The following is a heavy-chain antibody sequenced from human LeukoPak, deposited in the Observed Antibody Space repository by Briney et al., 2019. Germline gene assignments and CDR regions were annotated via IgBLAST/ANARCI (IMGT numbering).Heavy chain of an antibody. CDR1: EYTLTELS. V-gene: IGHV1-24*01. CDR3: ATADMVRGVTFDY. Sequence: ASVKVSCKVSEYTLTELSMHWARQAPGKGLEWMGGFDPEDGETIYAQKFQGRVTMTEDTSTDTAYMELSSLRSEDTAVYYCATADMVRGVTFDYWGQGTLVTVSS. J-gene: IGHJ4*02. CDR2: FDPEDGET. D-gene: IGHD3-10*01.